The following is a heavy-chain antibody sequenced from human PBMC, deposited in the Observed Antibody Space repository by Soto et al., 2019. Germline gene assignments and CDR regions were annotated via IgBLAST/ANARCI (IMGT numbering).Heavy chain of an antibody. J-gene: IGHJ6*04. Sequence: SQTLSLTCAISGGSVSSTSAAWNWIRQCPSRGLEWLGRTYYRSTRWYNDYAVSVKSRITVNPDTSKNQFSLHLNSVTPDDTAVFYCARQTARRLRYMDVCNKRTTV. CDR3: ARQTARRLRYMDV. CDR2: TYYRSTRWYN. V-gene: IGHV6-1*01. CDR1: GGSVSSTSAA. D-gene: IGHD2-21*01.